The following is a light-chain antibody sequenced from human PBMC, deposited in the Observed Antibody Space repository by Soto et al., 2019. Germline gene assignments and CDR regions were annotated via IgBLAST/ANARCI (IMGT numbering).Light chain of an antibody. CDR3: CSYAGSSTYVV. V-gene: IGLV2-23*01. J-gene: IGLJ2*01. CDR2: EDN. CDR1: SSDVRRYNR. Sequence: QSALTQPASVSGSPGQSITISCTGTSSDVRRYNRVSWYQRHPDKAPKLMIYEDNKRPSGVSNRFSGSKSGNTASLTISGLQDEDEADYYCCSYAGSSTYVVFGGGTKLTVL.